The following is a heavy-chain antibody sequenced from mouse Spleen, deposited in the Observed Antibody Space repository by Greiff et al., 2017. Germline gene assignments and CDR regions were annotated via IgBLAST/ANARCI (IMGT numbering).Heavy chain of an antibody. D-gene: IGHD3-1*01. CDR3: AREGSYFDY. V-gene: IGHV3-6*01. J-gene: IGHJ2*01. CDR1: GYSITSGYY. Sequence: DVQLVESGPGLVKPSQSLSLTCSVTGYSITSGYYWNWIRQFPGNKLEWMGYISYDGSTNYNPSLKNRISITRDTSKNQFFLKLNSVTTEDTATYYCAREGSYFDYWGQGTTLTVSS. CDR2: ISYDGST.